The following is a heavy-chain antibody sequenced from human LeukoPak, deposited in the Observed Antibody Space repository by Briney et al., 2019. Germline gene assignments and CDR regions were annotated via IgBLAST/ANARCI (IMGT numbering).Heavy chain of an antibody. D-gene: IGHD3-10*01. CDR1: GFTFSSYE. J-gene: IGHJ4*02. CDR3: ARGPGVPENFDY. Sequence: GGSLRLSCAASGFTFSSYEMNWVRQAPGKGLEWVSYISSSGSTIYYADSVKGRFTISRDNAKNSLYLQMNSLRAEDTAVYYCARGPGVPENFDYWGQGTLVTVSS. V-gene: IGHV3-48*03. CDR2: ISSSGSTI.